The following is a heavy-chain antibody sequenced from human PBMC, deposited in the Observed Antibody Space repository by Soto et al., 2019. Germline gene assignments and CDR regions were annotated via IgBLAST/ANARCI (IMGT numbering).Heavy chain of an antibody. CDR3: ARGTEGYCSSTSCYTGVGY. CDR1: GFTFSSYE. J-gene: IGHJ4*02. Sequence: GSLRLSCAASGFTFSSYEMNWVRQAPGKGLEWVSYISSSGSTIYYADSEKGRFTISRDNAKNSLYLQMNSLRAEDTAVYYCARGTEGYCSSTSCYTGVGYWGQGTLVTVSS. CDR2: ISSSGSTI. D-gene: IGHD2-2*02. V-gene: IGHV3-48*03.